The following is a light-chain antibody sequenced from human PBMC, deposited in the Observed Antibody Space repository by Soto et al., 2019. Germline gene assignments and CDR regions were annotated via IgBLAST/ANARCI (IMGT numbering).Light chain of an antibody. CDR2: YAS. V-gene: IGKV3-15*01. CDR1: QSVSSN. J-gene: IGKJ4*01. CDR3: QQYNNWRALT. Sequence: EIVMTQSPATLSVSPGERATLSCRASQSVSSNLAWYQQKPGQAPRLLIYYASTRATGIPARFSGGGSGTDFTLTISSLQSEDFAVYYCQQYNNWRALTFGGGTKVEIK.